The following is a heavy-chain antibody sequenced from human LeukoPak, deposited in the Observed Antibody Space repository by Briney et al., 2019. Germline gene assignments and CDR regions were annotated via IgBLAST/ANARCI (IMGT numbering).Heavy chain of an antibody. CDR1: GGSISSYY. CDR3: ARNSIAAALYYFDY. Sequence: SETLSLTCTVSGGSISSYYWSWIRQPPGKGLEWIGYIYYSGSTNYNPSLKSRVTISVDTSKNQFSLKLSSVIAADTAVYYCARNSIAAALYYFDYWGQVTLVTVSS. CDR2: IYYSGST. D-gene: IGHD6-13*01. V-gene: IGHV4-59*01. J-gene: IGHJ4*02.